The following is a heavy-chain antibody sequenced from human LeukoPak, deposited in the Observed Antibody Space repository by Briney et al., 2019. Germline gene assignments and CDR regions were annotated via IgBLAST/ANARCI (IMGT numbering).Heavy chain of an antibody. Sequence: PSETLSLTCAVSGGSISSSNWWSWVRQPPAKGLEWIGEIYHSGSTNYNPSLQSRVTISVDKSKNQFSLKLSSVTAADTAVYYCARGQDIVVVPAAIWFDPWGQGTLVTVSS. D-gene: IGHD2-2*01. CDR1: GGSISSSNW. CDR2: IYHSGST. V-gene: IGHV4-4*02. CDR3: ARGQDIVVVPAAIWFDP. J-gene: IGHJ5*02.